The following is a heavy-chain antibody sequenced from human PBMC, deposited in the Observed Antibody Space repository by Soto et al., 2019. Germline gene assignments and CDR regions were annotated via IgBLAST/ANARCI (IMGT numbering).Heavy chain of an antibody. V-gene: IGHV4-4*07. Sequence: SETLSLTCTVSGASITGSSYWSWIRQPAGKGLEWIGRFSLSGTTNYNPSLRSRVTMSADVSKNQFSLRLTSVTAADAALYYCARGMTPPGAPAWYYFDSWGQGTLVTVSS. J-gene: IGHJ4*02. CDR2: FSLSGTT. D-gene: IGHD2-8*02. CDR3: ARGMTPPGAPAWYYFDS. CDR1: GASITGSSY.